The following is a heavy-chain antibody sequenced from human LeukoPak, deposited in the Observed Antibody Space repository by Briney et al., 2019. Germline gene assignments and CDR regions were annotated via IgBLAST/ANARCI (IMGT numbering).Heavy chain of an antibody. CDR3: AKAETTAWTAVDY. D-gene: IGHD4-11*01. V-gene: IGHV3-23*01. CDR2: ISESGSRT. Sequence: GGSLRLSCAASGFTFSTYAMSWVRQAPGKGLEWVSSISESGSRTYYADSAKGRFTISRDNSENTLNLHMNSLRADDTAVYYCAKAETTAWTAVDYWGQGALVTVSS. J-gene: IGHJ4*02. CDR1: GFTFSTYA.